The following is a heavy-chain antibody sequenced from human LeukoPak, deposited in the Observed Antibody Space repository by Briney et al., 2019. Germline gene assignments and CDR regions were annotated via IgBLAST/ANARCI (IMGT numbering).Heavy chain of an antibody. CDR3: ASTVDGVVFPFDY. V-gene: IGHV1-69*13. Sequence: SVKVSCKASGGTFSSNAISWVRQAPGQGLEWMGGIIPIFGTANYAQKFQGRVTITADESTSTAYMELSSLRSEDTAVYYCASTVDGVVFPFDYWGQGTLVTVSS. CDR1: GGTFSSNA. D-gene: IGHD3-3*01. CDR2: IIPIFGTA. J-gene: IGHJ4*02.